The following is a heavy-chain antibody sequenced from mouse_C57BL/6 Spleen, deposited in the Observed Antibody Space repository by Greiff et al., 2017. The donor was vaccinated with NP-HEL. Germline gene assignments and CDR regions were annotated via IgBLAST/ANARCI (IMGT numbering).Heavy chain of an antibody. CDR3: ARGGDGGAWFAY. Sequence: EVKVVESGGGLVKPGGSLKLSCAASGFTFSDYGMHWVRQAPEKGLEWVAYISSGSSTIYYADTVKGRFTISRDNAKNTLFLQMTSLRSEDTAMYYCARGGDGGAWFAYWGQGTLVTVSA. CDR2: ISSGSSTI. CDR1: GFTFSDYG. J-gene: IGHJ3*01. V-gene: IGHV5-17*01.